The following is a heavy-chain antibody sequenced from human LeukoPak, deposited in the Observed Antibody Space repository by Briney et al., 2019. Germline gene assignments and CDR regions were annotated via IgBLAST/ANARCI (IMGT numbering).Heavy chain of an antibody. Sequence: GGSLRLSCAASGFTFSSYWMTWVRQTPGKGLEWVANIKQDGIEIYYVDSVKGRFTISRDNAKNSLYMQMNSLRAEDTAVYYCARDRGTYYCSGGSCYSEAFDYWGQGTLVTVSS. D-gene: IGHD2-15*01. CDR2: IKQDGIEI. J-gene: IGHJ4*02. V-gene: IGHV3-7*01. CDR1: GFTFSSYW. CDR3: ARDRGTYYCSGGSCYSEAFDY.